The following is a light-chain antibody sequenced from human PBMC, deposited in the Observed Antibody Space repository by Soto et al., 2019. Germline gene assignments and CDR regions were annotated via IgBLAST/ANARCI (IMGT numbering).Light chain of an antibody. V-gene: IGLV2-23*01. CDR2: EGS. J-gene: IGLJ3*02. Sequence: QSVLTQPASVSGSPGQSITISCTGTSSDVGSYNLVSWYQHHPGKAPKLMIYEGSKRPSGVSNRFSGSKSGNTASLTISGLQAEDEADYYCCSYAGSSTWVFGGGTKVTVL. CDR1: SSDVGSYNL. CDR3: CSYAGSSTWV.